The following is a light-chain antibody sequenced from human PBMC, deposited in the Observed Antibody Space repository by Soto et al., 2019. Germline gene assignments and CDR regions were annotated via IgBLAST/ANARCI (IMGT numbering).Light chain of an antibody. CDR1: QSVSSY. CDR3: QQYGSSGT. J-gene: IGKJ1*01. V-gene: IGKV3-20*01. CDR2: DAS. Sequence: ETVLTQSPATLSLSPVERATLSCRASQSVSSYLAWYQQKPGQAPRLLIYDASTRATGIPARFSGSGSGTDFTLTISRLEPEDFAVYYCQQYGSSGTFGQGTKGDIK.